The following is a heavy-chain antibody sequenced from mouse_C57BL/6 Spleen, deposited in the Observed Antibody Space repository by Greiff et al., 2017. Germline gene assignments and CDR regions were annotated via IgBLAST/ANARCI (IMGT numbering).Heavy chain of an antibody. V-gene: IGHV1-54*01. CDR1: GYAFTNYL. CDR3: AREGDDGYYVAY. CDR2: INPGSGGT. J-gene: IGHJ3*01. D-gene: IGHD2-3*01. Sequence: QVQLKESGAELVRPGTSVKVSCKASGYAFTNYLIEWVKQRPGQGLEWIGVINPGSGGTNYNEKFKGKATLTADKSSSTAYMQLSSLTSEDSAVYFGAREGDDGYYVAYWGQGTLVTVSA.